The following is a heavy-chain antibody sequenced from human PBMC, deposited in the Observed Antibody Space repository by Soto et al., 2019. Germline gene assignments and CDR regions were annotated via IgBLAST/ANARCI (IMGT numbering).Heavy chain of an antibody. Sequence: EVQLVESGGGLVQPGGSLRPSCAASGFPFSSYSMNWVRKAPGKGREWVSYISSSSSTIYYADSVKGRFTISRDNAKNSLYLQMNSLRDEDTAVYYCAREGAWGVLPPSIWGQGTMVTVSS. CDR1: GFPFSSYS. CDR2: ISSSSSTI. D-gene: IGHD3-10*01. CDR3: AREGAWGVLPPSI. J-gene: IGHJ3*02. V-gene: IGHV3-48*02.